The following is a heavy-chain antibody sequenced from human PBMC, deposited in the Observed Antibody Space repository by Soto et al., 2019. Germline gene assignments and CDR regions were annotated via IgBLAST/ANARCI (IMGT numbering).Heavy chain of an antibody. CDR2: FDPEDGET. CDR3: ATVRLSYYYYGMDV. CDR1: GYTLTELS. V-gene: IGHV1-24*01. Sequence: ASVKVSCKVSGYTLTELSMHWVRQAPGKGLEWMGGFDPEDGETIYAQKFQGRVTMTEDTSTDTAYMELSSLRSEDTAVYYCATVRLSYYYYGMDVWGQGTTVTVSS. D-gene: IGHD5-12*01. J-gene: IGHJ6*02.